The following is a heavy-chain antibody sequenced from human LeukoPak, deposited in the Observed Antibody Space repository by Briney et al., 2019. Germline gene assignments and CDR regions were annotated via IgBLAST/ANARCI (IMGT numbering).Heavy chain of an antibody. CDR2: VNEGGENT. D-gene: IGHD2-8*02. Sequence: PGGSLRLSCAASGVMFPSYWMTWVRQAPGRGLEWVSTVNEGGENTHYADSVKGRFTISRDNAKNTLSLQMDSLRGEDSAMYYCATDTGAFHFAYWGQGTLVTVSS. V-gene: IGHV3-23*01. CDR1: GVMFPSYW. J-gene: IGHJ4*02. CDR3: ATDTGAFHFAY.